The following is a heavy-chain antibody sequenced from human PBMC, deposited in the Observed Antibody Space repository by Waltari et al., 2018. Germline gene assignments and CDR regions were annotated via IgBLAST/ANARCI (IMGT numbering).Heavy chain of an antibody. CDR3: AKDRKKGAAAGSKPDY. Sequence: EVQLLESGGGLVQPGGSLRLSCAASGFTFSSYAMSWVRQAPGKGLEWVSGISGGGGSTSSADSVKGRFTISRDNSKNTLYLQMNSLRAEDTAVYYCAKDRKKGAAAGSKPDYWGQGTLVTVSS. V-gene: IGHV3-23*01. CDR2: ISGGGGST. CDR1: GFTFSSYA. D-gene: IGHD6-13*01. J-gene: IGHJ4*02.